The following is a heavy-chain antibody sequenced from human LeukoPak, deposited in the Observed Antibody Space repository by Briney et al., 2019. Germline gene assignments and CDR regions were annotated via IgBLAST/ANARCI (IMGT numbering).Heavy chain of an antibody. D-gene: IGHD3-22*01. CDR2: INAGNGNT. J-gene: IGHJ2*01. V-gene: IGHV1-3*01. CDR1: GYTFTSYA. CDR3: ARDRGAYYDSSGHGYFDL. Sequence: ASVKVSCKASGYTFTSYAMNWVRQAPGQRLEWMGWINAGNGNTKYSQKFQGRVTITRDTSASTAYMELSSLRSEDTAVYYCARDRGAYYDSSGHGYFDLWGRGTLVTVSS.